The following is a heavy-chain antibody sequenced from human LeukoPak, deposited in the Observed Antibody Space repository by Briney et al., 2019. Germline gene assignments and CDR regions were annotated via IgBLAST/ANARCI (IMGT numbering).Heavy chain of an antibody. CDR1: GYSFTSYW. CDR2: IDPSDSYT. D-gene: IGHD6-19*01. CDR3: ARRSMYSSGWKNWFDP. Sequence: GGSLRISCKGSGYSFTSYWISWVRQMPGKGLEWMGRIDPSDSYTNYSPSFQGHVTISADKSISTAYLQWSSLKASDTAMYYCARRSMYSSGWKNWFDPWGQGTLVTVSS. V-gene: IGHV5-10-1*01. J-gene: IGHJ5*02.